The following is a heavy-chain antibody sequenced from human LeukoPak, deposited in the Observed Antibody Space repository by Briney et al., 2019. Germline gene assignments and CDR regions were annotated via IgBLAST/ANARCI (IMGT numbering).Heavy chain of an antibody. CDR3: ASLRAEIAARRQVQNWFDP. D-gene: IGHD6-6*01. CDR1: GYTLTRYD. CDR2: MNPNSGNT. J-gene: IGHJ5*02. Sequence: ASVKVSCKASGYTLTRYDINWVRQATGQGLEWMGWMNPNSGNTGYAQKFQGRVTMTRNTSISTAYMELSSLRSEDTAVYYCASLRAEIAARRQVQNWFDPWGQGALVTVSS. V-gene: IGHV1-8*01.